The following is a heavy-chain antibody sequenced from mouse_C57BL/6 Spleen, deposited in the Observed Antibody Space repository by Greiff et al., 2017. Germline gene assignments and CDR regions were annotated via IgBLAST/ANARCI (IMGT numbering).Heavy chain of an antibody. CDR1: GFTFSDYY. V-gene: IGHV5-16*01. CDR2: INYDGSST. Sequence: DVKLVESEGGLVQPGSSMKLSCTASGFTFSDYYMAWVRQVPEKGLEWVANINYDGSSTYYLDSLKSRFIISRDNAKNILYLQMSSLKSEDTATYYCARGVFSYYFDYWGQGTTLTVSS. J-gene: IGHJ2*01. CDR3: ARGVFSYYFDY.